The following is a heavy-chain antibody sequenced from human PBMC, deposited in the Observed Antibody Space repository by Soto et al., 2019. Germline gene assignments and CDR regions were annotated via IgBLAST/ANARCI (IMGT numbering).Heavy chain of an antibody. CDR2: IIPIFGTA. CDR1: GGTFSSYA. D-gene: IGHD3-22*01. V-gene: IGHV1-69*13. Sequence: SVKVSCKASGGTFSSYAISWVRQAPGQGLEWMGGIIPIFGTANYAQKFQGRVTITADESTSTAYMELSSLRSEDTAVYYCARDQYDSSGYYYQTSNWFDPWGQGTLVTVSS. CDR3: ARDQYDSSGYYYQTSNWFDP. J-gene: IGHJ5*02.